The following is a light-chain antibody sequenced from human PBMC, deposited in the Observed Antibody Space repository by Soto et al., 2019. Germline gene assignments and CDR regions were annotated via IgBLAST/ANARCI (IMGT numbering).Light chain of an antibody. Sequence: ETVMTQSPATLSVSPGERATLSCRASQSVSSDLAWYQQKPGQAPRLLIFGASTRATSIPARFTGSRSGTEFTLTISSLQSEDFAVYYCQQYNTWPRTFGQGTKVDI. CDR2: GAS. V-gene: IGKV3-15*01. J-gene: IGKJ1*01. CDR1: QSVSSD. CDR3: QQYNTWPRT.